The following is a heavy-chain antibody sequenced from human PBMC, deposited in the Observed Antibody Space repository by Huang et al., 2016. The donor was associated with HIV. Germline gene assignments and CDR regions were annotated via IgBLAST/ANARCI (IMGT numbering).Heavy chain of an antibody. CDR2: ISRCGGST. Sequence: EVQLLESGGGLVQPGGFLRLSWAASGFTFSSYAMRGVRQAPGKGLEWGTGISRCGGSTCYADSVKGRLTIARDNSKNTLYLQMNSLRAEDTAVYYCAKPPSISSKYFQHWGQGTLVTVSS. V-gene: IGHV3-23*01. J-gene: IGHJ1*01. CDR3: AKPPSISSKYFQH. D-gene: IGHD3-3*02. CDR1: GFTFSSYA.